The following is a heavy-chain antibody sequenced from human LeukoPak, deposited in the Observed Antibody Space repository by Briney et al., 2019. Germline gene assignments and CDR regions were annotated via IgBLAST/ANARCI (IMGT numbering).Heavy chain of an antibody. J-gene: IGHJ6*03. CDR1: RYSFTGYY. D-gene: IGHD3-16*01. CDR3: ARDRSDRGTWYYFYMDV. Sequence: ASVKVSCKASRYSFTGYYLHWVRQAPGQGLEWMGWINPNSGGTKYVQKFQGRVTMTRDTSISTAYMELSSLRSDDTAVYYCARDRSDRGTWYYFYMDVWGTGTTVTVSS. V-gene: IGHV1-2*02. CDR2: INPNSGGT.